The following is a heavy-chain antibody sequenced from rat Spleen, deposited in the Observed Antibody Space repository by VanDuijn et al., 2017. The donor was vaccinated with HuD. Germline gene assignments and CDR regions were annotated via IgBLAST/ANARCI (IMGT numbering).Heavy chain of an antibody. J-gene: IGHJ2*01. D-gene: IGHD1-4*01. Sequence: EVQLVESGGGLVQPGRSLKLSCAASGFTFSDYNMAWVRQAPKKGLEWVATISYDGSSTYYRDSVKGRFTISRDNAKSTLYLQMDSLRSEDTATYYCARQRTRVGAFDYWGQGVMVTVSS. CDR2: ISYDGSST. CDR1: GFTFSDYN. CDR3: ARQRTRVGAFDY. V-gene: IGHV5-7*01.